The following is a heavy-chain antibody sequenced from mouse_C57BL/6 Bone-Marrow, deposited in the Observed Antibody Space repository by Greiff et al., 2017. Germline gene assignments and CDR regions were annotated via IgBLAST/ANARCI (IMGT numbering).Heavy chain of an antibody. V-gene: IGHV1-64*01. CDR2: IHPNSGST. J-gene: IGHJ3*01. CDR1: GYTFTSYW. Sequence: QVQLQQPGAELVKPGASVKLSCKASGYTFTSYWMHWVKQRPGQGLEWIGMIHPNSGSTNYNEKFKSKATLTVDKSSSTAYIQLSSLTSEVSAVYYCARRLNWDPSYWGQGTLVTVSA. CDR3: ARRLNWDPSY. D-gene: IGHD4-1*01.